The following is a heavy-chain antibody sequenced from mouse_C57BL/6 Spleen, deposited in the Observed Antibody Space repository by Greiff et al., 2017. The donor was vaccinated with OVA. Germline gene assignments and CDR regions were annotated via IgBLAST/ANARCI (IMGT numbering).Heavy chain of an antibody. Sequence: EVKLLESGPGLVKPSPSLSLTCSVTGYSITSGYYWNWIRQFPGNKLEWMGYISYDGSNNYNPSLKNRISITRDTSKNQFFLKLNSVTTEDTATYYCARDASPLLPFAYWGQGTLVTVSA. CDR3: ARDASPLLPFAY. V-gene: IGHV3-6*01. CDR1: GYSITSGYY. CDR2: ISYDGSN. J-gene: IGHJ3*01. D-gene: IGHD1-1*01.